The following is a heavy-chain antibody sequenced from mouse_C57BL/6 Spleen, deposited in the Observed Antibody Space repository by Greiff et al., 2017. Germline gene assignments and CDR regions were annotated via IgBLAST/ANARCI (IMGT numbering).Heavy chain of an antibody. V-gene: IGHV1-69*01. J-gene: IGHJ2*01. CDR1: GYTFTSYW. Sequence: VKLQQPGAELVMPGASVKLSCKASGYTFTSYWMHWVKQRPGQGLEWIGEIDPSDSYTNYNQKFKGKSTLTVDKSSSTAYMQLSSLTSEDSAVYYCAILGRVDFDYWGQGTTLTVSS. D-gene: IGHD4-1*01. CDR2: IDPSDSYT. CDR3: AILGRVDFDY.